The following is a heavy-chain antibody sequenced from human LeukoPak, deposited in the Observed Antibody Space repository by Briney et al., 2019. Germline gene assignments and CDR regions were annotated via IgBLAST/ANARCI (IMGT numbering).Heavy chain of an antibody. CDR2: IYYSGST. D-gene: IGHD3-22*01. Sequence: SQTLSLTCTVSGGSISSGGYYWSWIRQHPGKGLEWIGNIYYSGSTHYNPPLKSRVTISVDTSKNQFSLKLSSVTAADTAVYYCARDSSGFNWFDPWGQGTLVTVSP. CDR3: ARDSSGFNWFDP. J-gene: IGHJ5*02. CDR1: GGSISSGGYY. V-gene: IGHV4-31*03.